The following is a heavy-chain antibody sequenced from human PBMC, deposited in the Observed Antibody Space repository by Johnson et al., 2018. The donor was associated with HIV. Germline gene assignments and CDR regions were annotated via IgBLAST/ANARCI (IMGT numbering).Heavy chain of an antibody. CDR3: ARGHLAVAGTGDAFDI. D-gene: IGHD6-19*01. Sequence: QVQLVESGGGLVQPGGSLRLSCAASGFTFSSYWMSWVRQAPGKGLEWVAVIWYDGSNQYYADSVKGRFTISRDNSKNTLYLQMNSLRAEDTAVYYCARGHLAVAGTGDAFDIWGQGTMVTVS. CDR2: IWYDGSNQ. CDR1: GFTFSSYW. J-gene: IGHJ3*02. V-gene: IGHV3-30-3*01.